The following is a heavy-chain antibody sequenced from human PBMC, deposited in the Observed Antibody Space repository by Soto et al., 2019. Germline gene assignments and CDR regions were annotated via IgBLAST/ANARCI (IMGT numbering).Heavy chain of an antibody. J-gene: IGHJ6*02. CDR1: GFTFSSYA. D-gene: IGHD2-2*02. CDR3: AKEDPYTRGYYYYGMDV. V-gene: IGHV3-23*01. CDR2: ISGSGGST. Sequence: EVQLLESGGGLVQPGGSLRLSCAASGFTFSSYAMSWVRQAPGKGLEWVSAISGSGGSTYYADSVKGRFTISRDNSKNTLYLQMNSLRAEDTAVYYCAKEDPYTRGYYYYGMDVWGQGTTVTVSS.